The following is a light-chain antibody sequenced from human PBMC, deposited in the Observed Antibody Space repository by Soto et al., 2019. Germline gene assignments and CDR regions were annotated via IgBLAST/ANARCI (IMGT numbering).Light chain of an antibody. Sequence: QSVLTQPPSTSETPGQTVTIPCSGGPSNIGNNAVHWYQQVPGTAPKFLIYSNSHRPSGVPDRFSGSKSGASASLAISGLQSEDEADYYCATWDDTLNAVIFGGGTKLTVL. V-gene: IGLV1-44*01. CDR1: PSNIGNNA. CDR3: ATWDDTLNAVI. J-gene: IGLJ2*01. CDR2: SNS.